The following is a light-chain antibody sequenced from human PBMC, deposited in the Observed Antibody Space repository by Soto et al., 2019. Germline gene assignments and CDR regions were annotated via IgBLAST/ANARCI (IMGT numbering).Light chain of an antibody. CDR2: GAS. CDR3: QQYGSSPYT. V-gene: IGKV3-20*01. Sequence: EIVLTQSPGTLSLSPGERATLSCRASQSVRNSYLAWYQQKPGQAPRLLIYGASGRATGIPDRFSGSGSGTDFTLTISRLEPEHFAVYYCQQYGSSPYTLGQETKLEI. CDR1: QSVRNSY. J-gene: IGKJ2*01.